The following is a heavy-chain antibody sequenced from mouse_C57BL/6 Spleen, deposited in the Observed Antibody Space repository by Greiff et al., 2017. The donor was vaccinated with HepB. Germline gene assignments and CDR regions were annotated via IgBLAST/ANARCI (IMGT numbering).Heavy chain of an antibody. V-gene: IGHV1-63*01. J-gene: IGHJ4*01. CDR3: ARGERSLSYYAMDY. Sequence: QVQLQQSGAELVRPGTSVKMSCKASGYTFTNYWIGWAKQRPGHGLEWIGDIYPGGGYTNYNEKFKGKATLTADKSSSTAYMQFSSLTSEDSAIYYCARGERSLSYYAMDYWGQGTSVTVSS. CDR1: GYTFTNYW. CDR2: IYPGGGYT. D-gene: IGHD1-1*01.